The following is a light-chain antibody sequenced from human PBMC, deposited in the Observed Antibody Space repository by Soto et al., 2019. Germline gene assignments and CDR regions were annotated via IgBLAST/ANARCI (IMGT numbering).Light chain of an antibody. CDR1: QGIANF. CDR3: QQLNSFPIP. V-gene: IGKV1-9*01. J-gene: IGKJ3*01. Sequence: IQLTQSPSSLSASVGDRVTISCRASQGIANFLAWYQQKPGKATKLLIYGASTLQSGVPSRFSGSGSGTDFTLTISSLQPEDFETYSCQQLNSFPIPFGAGTKVDIK. CDR2: GAS.